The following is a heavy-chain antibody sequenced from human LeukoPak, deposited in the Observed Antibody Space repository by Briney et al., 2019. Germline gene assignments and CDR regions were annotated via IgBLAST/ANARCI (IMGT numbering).Heavy chain of an antibody. D-gene: IGHD4-23*01. CDR2: IYYSEST. CDR3: ARDYGGNSSHYYYGMDV. Sequence: KPSETLSLTCTVSGGSISSYYWSWIRQPPGKGLEWIGYIYYSESTNYNPSLKSRVTISVDTSKNQFSLKLSSVTAADTAVYYCARDYGGNSSHYYYGMDVWGQGTTVTVS. V-gene: IGHV4-59*01. CDR1: GGSISSYY. J-gene: IGHJ6*02.